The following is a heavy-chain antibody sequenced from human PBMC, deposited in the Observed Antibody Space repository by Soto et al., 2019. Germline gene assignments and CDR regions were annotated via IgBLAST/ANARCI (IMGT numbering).Heavy chain of an antibody. CDR2: ISSSSRYI. V-gene: IGHV3-21*01. CDR3: ARDWGGEGTFDY. CDR1: GFTLSSYS. Sequence: EVQLVESGGGLVQPGGSLRLSCAASGFTLSSYSMNWVRQAPGKGLEWVSSISSSSRYIYYADSVKGRFTISRDNAKNSLYLQMNSLRAEDTAVYYCARDWGGEGTFDYWGQGTLVTVSS. J-gene: IGHJ4*02. D-gene: IGHD3-16*01.